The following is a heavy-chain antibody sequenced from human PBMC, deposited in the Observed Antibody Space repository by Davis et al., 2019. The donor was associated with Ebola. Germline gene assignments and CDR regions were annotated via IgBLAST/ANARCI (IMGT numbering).Heavy chain of an antibody. CDR1: GFTFTTHS. J-gene: IGHJ6*02. CDR3: ASLWQLALGYYYYYGMDV. D-gene: IGHD6-6*01. CDR2: INHSGST. Sequence: ESLKISCVASGFTFTTHSINWVRQPPGKGLEWIGEINHSGSTNYNPSLKSRVTISVDTSKNQFSLKLSSVTAADTAVYYCASLWQLALGYYYYYGMDVWGQGTTVTVSS. V-gene: IGHV4-34*01.